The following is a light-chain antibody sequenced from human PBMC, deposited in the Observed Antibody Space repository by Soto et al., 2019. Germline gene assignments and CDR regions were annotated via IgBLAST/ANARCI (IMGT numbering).Light chain of an antibody. CDR3: QQYGSSPET. CDR1: QSVSSSY. Sequence: EIVLTQSPGTLSLSPGERATLSCRASQSVSSSYLAWYQQKPGQAPRLLIYGASSRATGIPDRFSGSGSGTDFTLTISRLEPEDFAEYYCQQYGSSPETFGQGTKVAIK. J-gene: IGKJ1*01. CDR2: GAS. V-gene: IGKV3-20*01.